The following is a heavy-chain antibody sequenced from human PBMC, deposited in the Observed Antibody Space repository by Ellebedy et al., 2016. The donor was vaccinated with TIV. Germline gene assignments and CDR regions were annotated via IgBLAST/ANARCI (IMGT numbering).Heavy chain of an antibody. Sequence: GESLKISXAASGFTFSSYGMHWVRQAPGKGLEWVAVIWYDGSNKYYADSVKGRFTISRDNSKNTLYLQMNSLRAEDTAVYYCARSHYYGSELDYWGQGTLVTVSS. CDR1: GFTFSSYG. D-gene: IGHD3-10*01. CDR3: ARSHYYGSELDY. J-gene: IGHJ4*02. V-gene: IGHV3-33*01. CDR2: IWYDGSNK.